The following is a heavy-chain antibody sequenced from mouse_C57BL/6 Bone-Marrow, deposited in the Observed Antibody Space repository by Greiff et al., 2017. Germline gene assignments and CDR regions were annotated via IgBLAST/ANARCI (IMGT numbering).Heavy chain of an antibody. CDR3: ASDYYARRGDFDV. J-gene: IGHJ1*03. Sequence: ESGPGLVKPSQSLSLTCSVTGYSITSGYYWNWIRQFPGNKLEWMGDISYDGSNNYNPSLKNRISITRDTSKNQFFLKLNSVTTEDTATYYWASDYYARRGDFDVWGTGTTVTVSS. CDR2: ISYDGSN. CDR1: GYSITSGYY. V-gene: IGHV3-6*01. D-gene: IGHD1-1*01.